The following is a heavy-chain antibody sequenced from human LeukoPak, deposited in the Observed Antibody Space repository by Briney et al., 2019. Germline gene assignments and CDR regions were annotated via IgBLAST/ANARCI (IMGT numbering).Heavy chain of an antibody. D-gene: IGHD4-23*01. CDR3: ARRTVVTPWPAFDI. Sequence: SETLSLTCTVSGGSISSYYWSWIRQPAGKGLEWIGRIYTSGSTDYNPSLKSRVTMSVDTSKNQFSLKLSSVTAADTAVYYCARRTVVTPWPAFDIWGQGTMVTVSS. CDR2: IYTSGST. CDR1: GGSISSYY. J-gene: IGHJ3*02. V-gene: IGHV4-4*07.